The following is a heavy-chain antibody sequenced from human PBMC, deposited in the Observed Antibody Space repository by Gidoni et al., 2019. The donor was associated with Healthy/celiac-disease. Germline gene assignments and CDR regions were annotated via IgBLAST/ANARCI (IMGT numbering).Heavy chain of an antibody. Sequence: QVQLVQSGAEVKKPGSSVKVSLTASGGTFSSYAISWVRQAPGQGLEWMGGIIPIFGTANYAQKFQGRVTITADESTSTAYMELSSLRSEDTAVYYCAREAYYYDSSGPNWFDPWGQGTLVTVSS. D-gene: IGHD3-22*01. CDR3: AREAYYYDSSGPNWFDP. V-gene: IGHV1-69*01. J-gene: IGHJ5*02. CDR2: IIPIFGTA. CDR1: GGTFSSYA.